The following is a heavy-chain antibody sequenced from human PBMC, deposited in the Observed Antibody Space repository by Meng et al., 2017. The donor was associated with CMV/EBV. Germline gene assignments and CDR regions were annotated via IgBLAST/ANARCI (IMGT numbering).Heavy chain of an antibody. V-gene: IGHV4-34*01. CDR1: GGSFSGYY. J-gene: IGHJ4*02. CDR3: ALIKRGIGY. D-gene: IGHD6-13*01. Sequence: GSLRLSCAVYGGSFSGYYWSWIRQPPGKGLEWIGEINHSGSTNYNPSPKSRVTISVDTSKNQFSLKLSSVTAADTAVYYCALIKRGIGYWGQGTLVTVSS. CDR2: INHSGST.